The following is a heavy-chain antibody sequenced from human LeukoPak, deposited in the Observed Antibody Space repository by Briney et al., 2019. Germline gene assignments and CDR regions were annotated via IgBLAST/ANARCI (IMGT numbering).Heavy chain of an antibody. J-gene: IGHJ4*02. CDR1: GYTFTSYG. D-gene: IGHD1-26*01. Sequence: GESLQISCKASGYTFTSYGISWVRQAPGQGLEWMGWISAYNGNTNYAQKLQGRVTMTTDTSTSTAYMELRSLRSDDTAVYYCARGGSGSYSPLFHFDYWGQGTLVTVSS. CDR2: ISAYNGNT. V-gene: IGHV1-18*01. CDR3: ARGGSGSYSPLFHFDY.